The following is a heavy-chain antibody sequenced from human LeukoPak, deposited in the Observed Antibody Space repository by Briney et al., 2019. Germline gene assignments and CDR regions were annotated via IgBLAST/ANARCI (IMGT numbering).Heavy chain of an antibody. D-gene: IGHD3-9*01. J-gene: IGHJ2*01. CDR1: GYTFTSYG. CDR3: AREPHYDLLTGYALGYLDL. Sequence: ATVKVSCKPSGYTFTSYGISWVREAPGQGRKWMGWMNSNRGDTNYAQKFQGRFTMTRDTSIRTAYMELSRLRSDDTAVYYCAREPHYDLLTGYALGYLDLWGRGTLLTVSS. CDR2: MNSNRGDT. V-gene: IGHV1-2*02.